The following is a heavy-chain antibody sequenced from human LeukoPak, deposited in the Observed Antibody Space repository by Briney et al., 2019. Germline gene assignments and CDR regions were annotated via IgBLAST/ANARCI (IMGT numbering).Heavy chain of an antibody. CDR1: GYSFTNYW. D-gene: IGHD6-19*01. Sequence: GESLKISCKGSGYSFTNYWIGWVRQMPGKGLEWMGIIYPGDSATRYSPSFQGQVTISADKSIDTAYLQWSRLKASDTAIDYCARQGGQWLVQGAFDIWGQGTMVTVSS. J-gene: IGHJ3*02. CDR3: ARQGGQWLVQGAFDI. CDR2: IYPGDSAT. V-gene: IGHV5-51*01.